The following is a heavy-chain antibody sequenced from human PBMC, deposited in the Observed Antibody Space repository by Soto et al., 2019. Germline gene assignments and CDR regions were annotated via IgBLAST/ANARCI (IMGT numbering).Heavy chain of an antibody. Sequence: QVQLVQSGAEVKKPGASVKVSCKASGYTFTSYAMHWVRQAPGQRLEWMGWINAGNGNTKYSQKFQGRVTITRDTSASTAYMELSSLRSEDTAVYYCARDRECIGGSCYYYYYMDVWGKGTTVTVSS. V-gene: IGHV1-3*01. CDR3: ARDRECIGGSCYYYYYMDV. D-gene: IGHD2-15*01. J-gene: IGHJ6*03. CDR2: INAGNGNT. CDR1: GYTFTSYA.